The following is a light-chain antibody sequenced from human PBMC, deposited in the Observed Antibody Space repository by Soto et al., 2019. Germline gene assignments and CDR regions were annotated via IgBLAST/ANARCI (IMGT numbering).Light chain of an antibody. CDR3: HQDDQWWT. Sequence: IVLTQSPGTLSLYPGERATLSCRASQSVAGSYLAWYQQKPGQAPRLLIYGASSRATAIPDRFSGSGSGTEVSLTISSLQSEDVGVCVWHQDDQWWTFGQGTKV. J-gene: IGKJ1*01. V-gene: IGKV3-20*01. CDR1: QSVAGSY. CDR2: GAS.